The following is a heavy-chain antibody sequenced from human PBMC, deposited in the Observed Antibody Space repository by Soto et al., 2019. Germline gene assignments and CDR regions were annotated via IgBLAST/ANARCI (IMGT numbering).Heavy chain of an antibody. J-gene: IGHJ6*02. CDR2: INAGNGNT. Sequence: ASVKVSCKASGYTFTSYAIHWVRQAPGERLEWMGWINAGNGNTKYSQKFQGRVTITRDTSASTAYMELSSLRSEDTAVYYCARDASSWYGSRGGDGYYYYYGMDVWGQGTTVTVSS. D-gene: IGHD6-13*01. CDR1: GYTFTSYA. V-gene: IGHV1-3*01. CDR3: ARDASSWYGSRGGDGYYYYYGMDV.